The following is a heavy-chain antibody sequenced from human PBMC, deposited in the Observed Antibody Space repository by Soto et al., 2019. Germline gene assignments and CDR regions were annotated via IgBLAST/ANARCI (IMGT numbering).Heavy chain of an antibody. D-gene: IGHD1-26*01. CDR1: GFTFSSYG. CDR3: AKDAGGSPYFDY. J-gene: IGHJ4*02. V-gene: IGHV3-30*18. Sequence: QVQLVESGGGVVQPGRSLRLSCAASGFTFSSYGMHWVRQAPGKGMEWVAVISYDGTNEYYADSVKGRFTISRDNSKNTLYMQMNSLRAEDTAVYYCAKDAGGSPYFDYWGQGTLVTVAS. CDR2: ISYDGTNE.